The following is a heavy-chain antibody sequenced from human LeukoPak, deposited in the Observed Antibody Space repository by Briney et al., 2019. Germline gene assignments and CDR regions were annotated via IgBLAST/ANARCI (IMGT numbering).Heavy chain of an antibody. D-gene: IGHD6-19*01. V-gene: IGHV1-46*01. CDR3: ARDWLESGIAVADYFDY. CDR1: GYVFTSFY. J-gene: IGHJ4*02. CDR2: IKPSGGDT. Sequence: ASVKVSCKASGYVFTSFYMHWVRQAPGQGLEWMGIIKPSGGDTSFAQKFQARVTSTRDTSTSTVYMELSSLTSEDTAVYYCARDWLESGIAVADYFDYWGQGTLVTVSS.